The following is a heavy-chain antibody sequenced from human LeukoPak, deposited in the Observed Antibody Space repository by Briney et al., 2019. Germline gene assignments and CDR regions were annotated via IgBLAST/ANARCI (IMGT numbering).Heavy chain of an antibody. J-gene: IGHJ4*02. D-gene: IGHD1-26*01. CDR1: GFTFSDYY. Sequence: PGGSLRLSCAASGFTFSDYYMTWIRQTPGKGLEWISYISSSGTTIYYADSVEGRFTISRDNAKNSLYLQMDSLRAEDTAVYYCARDWSGSRDYWGQGTLVTVSS. CDR2: ISSSGTTI. V-gene: IGHV3-11*01. CDR3: ARDWSGSRDY.